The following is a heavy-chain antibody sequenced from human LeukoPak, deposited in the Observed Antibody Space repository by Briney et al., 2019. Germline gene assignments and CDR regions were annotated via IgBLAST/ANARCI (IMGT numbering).Heavy chain of an antibody. CDR3: ARDSRWIQFDY. Sequence: PSETLSLTCAVYGGSFSNYYWTWIRQPPGKGLEWIGEINHSGSARYNPSLKSRVIISVDTSKNQFSLKLSSVTAADTAVYYCARDSRWIQFDYWGQGTLVTVSS. D-gene: IGHD5-18*01. V-gene: IGHV4-34*01. CDR2: INHSGSA. J-gene: IGHJ4*02. CDR1: GGSFSNYY.